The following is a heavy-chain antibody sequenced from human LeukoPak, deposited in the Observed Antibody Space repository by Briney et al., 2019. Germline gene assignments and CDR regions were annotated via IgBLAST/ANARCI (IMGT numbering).Heavy chain of an antibody. D-gene: IGHD3-10*01. CDR3: AKDRNYYGSGSSNWFDP. V-gene: IGHV3-74*01. Sequence: GGSLRLSCAASGFTFSNYWMHWVRQAPGKGLVWVSRIYTDGSSTYYADSVKGRFTISRDNSKNTLYLQMNSLRAEDTAVYYCAKDRNYYGSGSSNWFDPWGQGTLVTVSS. J-gene: IGHJ5*02. CDR2: IYTDGSST. CDR1: GFTFSNYW.